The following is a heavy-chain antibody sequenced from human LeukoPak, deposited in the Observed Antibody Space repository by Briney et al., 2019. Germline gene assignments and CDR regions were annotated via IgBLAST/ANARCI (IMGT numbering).Heavy chain of an antibody. CDR2: INSDESST. V-gene: IGHV3-74*01. Sequence: PGGSLRLSCATSGFTFSGYWMHWVRQVPGKGLVWVSRINSDESSTNYADSVRGRFTISRDNAKNSLYLQMNSLRAEDTAVYYCAREKRSGAAAADRWGQGTLVTVSS. CDR3: AREKRSGAAAADR. J-gene: IGHJ5*02. CDR1: GFTFSGYW. D-gene: IGHD6-13*01.